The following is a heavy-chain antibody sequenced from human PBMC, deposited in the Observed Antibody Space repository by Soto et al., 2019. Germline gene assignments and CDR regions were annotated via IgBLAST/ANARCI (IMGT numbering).Heavy chain of an antibody. J-gene: IGHJ4*02. V-gene: IGHV3-30-3*01. D-gene: IGHD7-27*01. Sequence: QVQLVESGGGVVQPGRSLRLSCAASGFSFSISPMHWVRQAPGKGPEWGALISYDGTNKFYADSVKGRFTICRDNSKSTLYLQVNSLRPEDAAVYYCARDPKTSGGQHWAFNYFDSWGQGTLVTVSS. CDR1: GFSFSISP. CDR2: ISYDGTNK. CDR3: ARDPKTSGGQHWAFNYFDS.